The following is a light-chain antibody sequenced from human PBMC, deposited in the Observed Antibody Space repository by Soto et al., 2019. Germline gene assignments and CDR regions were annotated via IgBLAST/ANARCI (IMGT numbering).Light chain of an antibody. Sequence: QSVLTQPASVSGSPGQSITISCTGTSSDVGGYNYVSWYQQHPGKAPKLMIYEVSNRPSGVSNRFSGSKSGNTASLTISGLQAEDEADYYCSSYTTSYTQVFGGGTQLTVL. CDR2: EVS. CDR1: SSDVGGYNY. V-gene: IGLV2-14*01. CDR3: SSYTTSYTQV. J-gene: IGLJ3*02.